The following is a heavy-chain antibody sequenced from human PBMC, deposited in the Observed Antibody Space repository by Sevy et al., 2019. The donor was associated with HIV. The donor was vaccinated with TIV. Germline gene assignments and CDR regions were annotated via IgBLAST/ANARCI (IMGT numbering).Heavy chain of an antibody. CDR2: ITWNGGST. D-gene: IGHD3-22*01. J-gene: IGHJ3*02. Sequence: GGSLRLSCAASGFSFDDYTMNWVRQAPGKGLEWVSGITWNGGSTAYAESVEGRFTVSRDNDKSSLYLQMDSLRAEDTAVYYCAGDRRGYFYKSGYLISDAFDIWGQGTMVTVSS. CDR1: GFSFDDYT. CDR3: AGDRRGYFYKSGYLISDAFDI. V-gene: IGHV3-20*04.